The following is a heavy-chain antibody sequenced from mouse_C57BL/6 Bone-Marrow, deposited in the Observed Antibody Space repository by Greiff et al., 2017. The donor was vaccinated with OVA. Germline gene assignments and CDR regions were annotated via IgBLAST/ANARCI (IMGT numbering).Heavy chain of an antibody. Sequence: QVQLQQSGAELVRPGASVTLSCKASGYTFTDYEMHWVKQTPVHVLEWIGAIDPETGGTAYNQKFKGKAILTADKSSSTAYMELRSLTSEDSAVYYCTREGDGYYPAWFAYWGQGTLVTVSA. J-gene: IGHJ3*01. CDR3: TREGDGYYPAWFAY. D-gene: IGHD2-3*01. V-gene: IGHV1-15*01. CDR1: GYTFTDYE. CDR2: IDPETGGT.